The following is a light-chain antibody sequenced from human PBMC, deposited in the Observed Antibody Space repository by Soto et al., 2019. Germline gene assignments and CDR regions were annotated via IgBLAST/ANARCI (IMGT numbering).Light chain of an antibody. J-gene: IGLJ1*01. CDR2: YDD. CDR3: SAWDDSLNGYV. Sequence: QSVLTQPPSVSEAPRQRVTISCSGHTSNIGDNAVNWYQQVPGKAPKLLIYYDDLLASGVSDRFSGSKSGTSASLAISGLQSDDEADYYCSAWDDSLNGYVFGTRTKLTVL. CDR1: TSNIGDNA. V-gene: IGLV1-36*01.